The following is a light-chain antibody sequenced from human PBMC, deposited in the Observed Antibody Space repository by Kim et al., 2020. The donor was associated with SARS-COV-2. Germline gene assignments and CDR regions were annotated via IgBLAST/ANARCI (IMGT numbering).Light chain of an antibody. Sequence: ALGQTVRITCQEDSLVSYNGNGYRQKPGQAPVVVIYGYNNRPSGIPARFSGSRSGNTASLTITGAQAEDEADYYCNSRDSSGYQFVFGTGTKVTVL. V-gene: IGLV3-19*01. CDR2: GYN. J-gene: IGLJ1*01. CDR3: NSRDSSGYQFV. CDR1: SLVSYN.